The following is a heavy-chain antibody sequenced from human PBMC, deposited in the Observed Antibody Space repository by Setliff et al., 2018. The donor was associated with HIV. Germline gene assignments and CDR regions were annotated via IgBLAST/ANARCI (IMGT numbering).Heavy chain of an antibody. Sequence: PSETLSLTCSVSGDSVSSTDCLWGWVRQPPGMGLQWIVTLYNSGITNYNPSFKNRVTMSVDKSRNHFSLILNSVTAADTAIYYCVRASLPGNHVFFDYWGQGRLVTVSS. J-gene: IGHJ4*02. V-gene: IGHV4-39*07. CDR1: GDSVSSTDCL. CDR3: VRASLPGNHVFFDY. CDR2: LYNSGIT.